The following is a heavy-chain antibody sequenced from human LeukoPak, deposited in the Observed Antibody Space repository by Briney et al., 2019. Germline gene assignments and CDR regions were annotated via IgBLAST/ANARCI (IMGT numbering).Heavy chain of an antibody. CDR3: AKAGYYDSSGYYNWFDP. Sequence: GGSLRLSCTASTLTLNNYWMSWVRQAPGKGLEWVSVISGSGGSTYYADSVKGRFTISRDNSKNTLYLQMNSLRAEDTAVYYCAKAGYYDSSGYYNWFDPWGQGTLVTVSS. V-gene: IGHV3-23*01. J-gene: IGHJ5*02. CDR2: ISGSGGST. CDR1: TLTLNNYW. D-gene: IGHD3-22*01.